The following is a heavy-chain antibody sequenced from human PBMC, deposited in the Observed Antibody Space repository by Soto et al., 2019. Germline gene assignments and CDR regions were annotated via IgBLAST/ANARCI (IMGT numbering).Heavy chain of an antibody. D-gene: IGHD4-17*01. CDR3: VRVAYGDLGG. CDR2: IKSDGSDT. Sequence: EVQLVESGGGLVQPGGSLRLSCAASGFTFSSYWMHWVRQAPGKGLVWVSRIKSDGSDTSYADSVKGRFTISRDNAKXXLXXXXXXXXXXDTXVYYCVRVAYGDLGGWGQGTLVTVSS. CDR1: GFTFSSYW. J-gene: IGHJ4*02. V-gene: IGHV3-74*01.